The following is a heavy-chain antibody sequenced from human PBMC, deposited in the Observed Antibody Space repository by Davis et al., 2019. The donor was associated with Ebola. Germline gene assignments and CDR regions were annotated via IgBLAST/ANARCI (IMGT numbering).Heavy chain of an antibody. CDR2: ISSSGSTI. V-gene: IGHV3-48*03. Sequence: GESLKISCAASGFTFSSYEMNWVRQAPGKGLEWVSYISSSGSTIYYADSVKGRFTISRDNAKNSLYLQMNSLRAEDTAVYYCARPWEDIVVVPAAMGGIWGQGTLVTVSS. D-gene: IGHD2-2*01. CDR1: GFTFSSYE. CDR3: ARPWEDIVVVPAAMGGI. J-gene: IGHJ4*02.